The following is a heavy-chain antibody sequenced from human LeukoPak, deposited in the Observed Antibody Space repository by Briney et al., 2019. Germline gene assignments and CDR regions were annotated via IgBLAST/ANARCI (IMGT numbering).Heavy chain of an antibody. Sequence: GGSLRLSCAASGFTFSNYWVSWVRQAPGKGLEWVASIKQDGSEKYCVDSVKGRFTISRDNAKTSLYLQMNSLRAEDTAVYYCAREPRVIGTTMVKATVDYWGQGTLVPVSS. CDR3: AREPRVIGTTMVKATVDY. D-gene: IGHD5-18*01. CDR2: IKQDGSEK. V-gene: IGHV3-7*01. J-gene: IGHJ4*02. CDR1: GFTFSNYW.